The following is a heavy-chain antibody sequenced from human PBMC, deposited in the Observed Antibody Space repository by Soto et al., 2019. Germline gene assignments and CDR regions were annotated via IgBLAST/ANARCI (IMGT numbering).Heavy chain of an antibody. Sequence: VGSLRLSCASSVCPFSPYGMHCVRHSPGKGLEWVAGISNDGSNTYYGDSVKGRFTISRDNSEKTLYLQMNSLRAADTAVYYCAKELPDIEEGGIDSCGKGPLVTVS. CDR2: ISNDGSNT. D-gene: IGHD5-12*01. J-gene: IGHJ4*02. V-gene: IGHV3-30*18. CDR1: VCPFSPYG. CDR3: AKELPDIEEGGIDS.